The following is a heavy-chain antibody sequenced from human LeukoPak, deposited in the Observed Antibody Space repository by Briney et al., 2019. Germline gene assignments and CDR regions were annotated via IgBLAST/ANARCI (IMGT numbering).Heavy chain of an antibody. V-gene: IGHV3-23*01. CDR3: AKTPRGYSYVPDY. CDR1: GFTFSSCA. J-gene: IGHJ4*02. D-gene: IGHD5-18*01. Sequence: GGSLSSSCTASGFTFSSCAMSWVRQAPGKGLEWVSTISGSGSNTYYADSVKGRFTISRDNSKNALYLQMHSLRADDTAVYFCAKTPRGYSYVPDYWGQGSLVTVSS. CDR2: ISGSGSNT.